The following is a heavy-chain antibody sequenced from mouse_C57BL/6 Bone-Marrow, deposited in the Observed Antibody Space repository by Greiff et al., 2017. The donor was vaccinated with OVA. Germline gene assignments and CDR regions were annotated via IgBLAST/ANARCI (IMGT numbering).Heavy chain of an antibody. CDR3: TTRAPYYGNYDGY. V-gene: IGHV14-4*01. J-gene: IGHJ3*01. D-gene: IGHD2-10*01. CDR2: IDPENGDT. CDR1: GFNIKDDY. Sequence: VQLQQSGAELVRPGASVKLSCTASGFNIKDDYMHWVKQRPEQGLEWIGWIDPENGDTAYASKFQGKATILADTSSKTAYLQLSSLTSEDTAVYYWTTRAPYYGNYDGYWGQGTLVTVSA.